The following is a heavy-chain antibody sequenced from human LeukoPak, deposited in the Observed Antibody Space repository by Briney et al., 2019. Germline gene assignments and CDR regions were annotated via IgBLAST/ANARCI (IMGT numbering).Heavy chain of an antibody. J-gene: IGHJ4*02. CDR2: IYYSGST. Sequence: SETLSLTCTVPGGSISSSSDYCGWIRQPPGKGLEWIGSIYYSGSTYYNPSLKSRVTISVDTSKNQFSLKLSSVTAADTAVYYCARHLADDSSGYYKDYWGQGTLVTVSS. V-gene: IGHV4-39*01. CDR1: GGSISSSSDY. D-gene: IGHD3-22*01. CDR3: ARHLADDSSGYYKDY.